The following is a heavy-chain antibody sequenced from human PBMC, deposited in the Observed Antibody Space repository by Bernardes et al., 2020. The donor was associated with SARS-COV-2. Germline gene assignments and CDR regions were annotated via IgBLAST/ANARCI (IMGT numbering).Heavy chain of an antibody. CDR2: LYYTGST. CDR1: GGSISAYY. Sequence: SETLSLTCTVSGGSISAYYWSWFRRPPGKGLEWIGYLYYTGSTNYNPSLQSRVTISVDASKNQFSLKLSSVTAADTAVYYCARGFDYWGQGILVTGSS. CDR3: ARGFDY. V-gene: IGHV4-59*01. J-gene: IGHJ4*02.